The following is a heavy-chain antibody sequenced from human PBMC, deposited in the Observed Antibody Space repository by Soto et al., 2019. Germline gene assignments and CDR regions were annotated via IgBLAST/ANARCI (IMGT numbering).Heavy chain of an antibody. CDR2: IYATGTT. D-gene: IGHD1-1*01. CDR3: VRDGTKTLRDWFDH. CDR1: GASISGFY. J-gene: IGHJ5*02. Sequence: NPSETLSLTCTVSGASISGFYWSWIRKSAGKGLEWIGRIYATGTTDYNPSLKSRVMMSVDTSKKQFSLKLRSVTAADTAVYYCVRDGTKTLRDWFDHWGQGISVTVSS. V-gene: IGHV4-4*07.